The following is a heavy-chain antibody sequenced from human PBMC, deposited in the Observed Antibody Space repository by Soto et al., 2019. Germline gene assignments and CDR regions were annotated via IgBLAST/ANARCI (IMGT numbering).Heavy chain of an antibody. J-gene: IGHJ4*02. Sequence: GGSLRLSCAASGFIFSNDAMHWVRQAPGKGLEWVAAILYDGSHEYYTDSVKGRFTISRDNSKSTLYLQMSSLGHDDTAVYYCARVPSAAAGTGFDCWGQGTLVTVSS. V-gene: IGHV3-30-3*01. CDR3: ARVPSAAAGTGFDC. CDR2: ILYDGSHE. D-gene: IGHD6-13*01. CDR1: GFIFSNDA.